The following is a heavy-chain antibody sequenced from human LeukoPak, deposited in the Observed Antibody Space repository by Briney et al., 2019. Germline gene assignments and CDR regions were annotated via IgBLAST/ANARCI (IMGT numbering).Heavy chain of an antibody. Sequence: GGSLRLSCAASGFTFSSYWMSWVRQAPGKGLEWVANIKQDGSEKYYVDSVKGRFTTSRDNAKNSLYLQMNSLRDEDTAVYYCARETPDSSGWDWGLGTLVTVSS. CDR1: GFTFSSYW. D-gene: IGHD6-19*01. V-gene: IGHV3-7*01. J-gene: IGHJ4*02. CDR3: ARETPDSSGWD. CDR2: IKQDGSEK.